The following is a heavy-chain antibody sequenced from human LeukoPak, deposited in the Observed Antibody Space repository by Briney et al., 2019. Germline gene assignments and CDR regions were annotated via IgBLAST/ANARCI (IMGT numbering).Heavy chain of an antibody. CDR3: ARDLYSGYDL. CDR1: GFTFSSYS. J-gene: IGHJ4*02. V-gene: IGHV3-48*04. Sequence: GGSLRLACAASGFTFSSYSMNWVRQAPGKGLEWVSYISSSGSTIYYADSVKGRFTISRDNAKNSLYLQMNSLRAEDTAVYYCARDLYSGYDLWGQGTLVTVSS. D-gene: IGHD5-12*01. CDR2: ISSSGSTI.